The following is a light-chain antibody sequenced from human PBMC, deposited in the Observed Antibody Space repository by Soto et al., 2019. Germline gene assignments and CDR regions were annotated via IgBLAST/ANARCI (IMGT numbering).Light chain of an antibody. CDR1: QSISSW. Sequence: DIQMTQSPSTLSASVGDRVTITCRASQSISSWLAWYQQKPGKAPKLLIYDASSLESGVPSRFSGSGSGTEFTLTITGLQPKDFATYYCLQDYNYPWTFGQGTKVDIK. J-gene: IGKJ1*01. CDR2: DAS. V-gene: IGKV1-5*01. CDR3: LQDYNYPWT.